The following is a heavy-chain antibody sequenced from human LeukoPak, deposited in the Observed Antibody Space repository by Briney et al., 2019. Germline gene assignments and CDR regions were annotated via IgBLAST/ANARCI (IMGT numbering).Heavy chain of an antibody. V-gene: IGHV4-30-4*08. CDR3: ATMGASVTAGYYFDF. J-gene: IGHJ4*02. Sequence: PSETLSLTCTVSGVSISSGVYYWSWIRQPPGKGLECIGFVSFRGSAYYNPSLKSRVTISVDTSKSEFPLRLSSVTAADTAVYYCATMGASVTAGYYFDFWDQGTLVTVSS. D-gene: IGHD2-21*02. CDR1: GVSISSGVYY. CDR2: VSFRGSA.